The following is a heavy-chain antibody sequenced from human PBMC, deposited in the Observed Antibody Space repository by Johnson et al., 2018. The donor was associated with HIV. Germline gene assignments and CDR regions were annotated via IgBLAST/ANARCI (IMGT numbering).Heavy chain of an antibody. Sequence: QVQLVESGGGLVKPGGSLRLSCAASGFTFSSYAMHWVRQAPGKGLEWVAVISYDGSNKYYADSVKGRFTISRDNSRNTLFLQMNSLRVEDTAAYYCARGVKQQLSVVDAFGIWGQGTLVTVSS. CDR1: GFTFSSYA. D-gene: IGHD6-13*01. V-gene: IGHV3-30-3*01. CDR3: ARGVKQQLSVVDAFGI. CDR2: ISYDGSNK. J-gene: IGHJ3*02.